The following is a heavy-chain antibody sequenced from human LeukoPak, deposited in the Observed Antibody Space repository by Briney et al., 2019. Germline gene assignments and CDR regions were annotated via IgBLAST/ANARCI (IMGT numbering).Heavy chain of an antibody. D-gene: IGHD2-2*01. CDR2: ISAYNGNT. V-gene: IGHV1-18*01. Sequence: GASVKVSCKASGYTFTSYGISWVRQAPGQGLEWMGWISAYNGNTNYAQKLQGRVTMTTDTSTSTAYMELRSLRSDDTAVYYCAAFVVVPAAIVEVNAFDIWGQGTMVTVSS. CDR3: AAFVVVPAAIVEVNAFDI. J-gene: IGHJ3*02. CDR1: GYTFTSYG.